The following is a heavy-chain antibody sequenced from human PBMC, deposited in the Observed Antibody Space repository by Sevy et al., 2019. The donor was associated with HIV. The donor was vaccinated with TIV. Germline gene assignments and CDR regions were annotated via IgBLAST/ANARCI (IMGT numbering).Heavy chain of an antibody. J-gene: IGHJ4*02. CDR3: ARAGSIAAAGTMGY. Sequence: ASVKVSCKASGYTFTGYYMHWVRQAPGQGLEWMGWINPNSGGTNYAQKFQGRVTMTRDTSISTAYMELSRLRSDDTAVYHCARAGSIAAAGTMGYWGQGTLVTVSS. D-gene: IGHD6-13*01. CDR2: INPNSGGT. V-gene: IGHV1-2*02. CDR1: GYTFTGYY.